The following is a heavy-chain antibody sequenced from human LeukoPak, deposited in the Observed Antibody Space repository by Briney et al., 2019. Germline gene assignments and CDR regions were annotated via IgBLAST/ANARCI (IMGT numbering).Heavy chain of an antibody. V-gene: IGHV1-18*01. CDR3: ARAGAYGSGSYYPLGY. Sequence: GASVTVSCKASGYTFTSYGISWVRQAPGQGLEWMGWISAYNGNTNYAQKLQGRVTMTTDTSTSTAYMELRSLRSDDTAVYYCARAGAYGSGSYYPLGYWGQGTLVTVSS. CDR2: ISAYNGNT. D-gene: IGHD3-10*01. J-gene: IGHJ4*02. CDR1: GYTFTSYG.